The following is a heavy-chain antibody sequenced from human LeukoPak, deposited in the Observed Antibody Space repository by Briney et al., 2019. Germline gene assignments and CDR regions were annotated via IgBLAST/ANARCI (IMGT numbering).Heavy chain of an antibody. CDR1: GGSISSYY. V-gene: IGHV4-59*08. CDR3: ARHPLYSSSWYYFDY. CDR2: IYYSGST. J-gene: IGHJ4*02. D-gene: IGHD6-13*01. Sequence: SETLSLTCTVSGGSISSYYWSWIRQPPGKGLEWIGYIYYSGSTNYNPSLKSRVTISVDTSKNQSSLKLSSVTAADTAVYYCARHPLYSSSWYYFDYWGQGTLVTVSS.